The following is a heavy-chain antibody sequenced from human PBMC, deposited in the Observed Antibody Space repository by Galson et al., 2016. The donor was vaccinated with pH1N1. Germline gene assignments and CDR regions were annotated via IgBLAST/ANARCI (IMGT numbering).Heavy chain of an antibody. CDR3: TTECQRYGAF. J-gene: IGHJ1*01. Sequence: SLRLSCAASGLTFRNVCMSWVRQAPGKGLGWVGRVKSEANGGTTDYAAPARVRFIISSTDSEITVFLQINRLQIEDTDVYFCTTECQRYGAFWGQGPLVAVSS. CDR1: GLTFRNVC. V-gene: IGHV3-15*01. D-gene: IGHD3-10*01. CDR2: VKSEANGGTT.